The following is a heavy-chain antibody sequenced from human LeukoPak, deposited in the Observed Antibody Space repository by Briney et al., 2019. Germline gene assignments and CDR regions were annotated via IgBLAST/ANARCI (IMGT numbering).Heavy chain of an antibody. V-gene: IGHV4-39*01. CDR1: GGSISSSTYY. CDR3: ARLVAAAGDY. D-gene: IGHD6-13*01. J-gene: IGHJ4*02. Sequence: SETLSLTFTVSGGSISSSTYYWGWIRQPPGKGLEWIGNIYYSGSTYYNPSLKSRVTISVDTSKNQFSLKLSSVTAADTAVYYCARLVAAAGDYWGQGTLVTVSS. CDR2: IYYSGST.